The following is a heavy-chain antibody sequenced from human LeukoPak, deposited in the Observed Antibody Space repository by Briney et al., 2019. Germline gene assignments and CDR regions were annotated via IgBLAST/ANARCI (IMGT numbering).Heavy chain of an antibody. V-gene: IGHV1-46*03. CDR1: GYTFTSYY. D-gene: IGHD3-22*01. J-gene: IGHJ4*02. CDR3: ARDQSYYDSSGPIDY. CDR2: INPGGGST. Sequence: WASVKVSCKASGYTFTSYYMHWVRQAPGQGLEWMGIINPGGGSTSYAQKFQGRVTMTRDTSTSTVYMELSSLRSEDTAVYYCARDQSYYDSSGPIDYWGQGTLVTVSS.